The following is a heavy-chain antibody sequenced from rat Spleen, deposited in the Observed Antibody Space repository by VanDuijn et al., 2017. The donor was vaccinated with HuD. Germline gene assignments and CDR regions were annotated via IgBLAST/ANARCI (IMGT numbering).Heavy chain of an antibody. CDR3: ARGKIYYHNSSPYEDYFDY. CDR1: GFTFSDYY. Sequence: EVQLVESDGGLVQPGRSLKLSCAASGFTFSDYYMAWVCQAPARGLEWVATLSYDNYNTYYRDSVKGRFTISRNNAKSTLFLQMDSLTSEDTATYYCARGKIYYHNSSPYEDYFDYWGHGVMVTVSS. J-gene: IGHJ2*01. V-gene: IGHV5-29*01. D-gene: IGHD1-12*03. CDR2: LSYDNYNT.